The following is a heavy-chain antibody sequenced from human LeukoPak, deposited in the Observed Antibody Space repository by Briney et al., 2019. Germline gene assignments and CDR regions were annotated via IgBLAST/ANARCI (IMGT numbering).Heavy chain of an antibody. CDR2: IKSDGSNT. CDR1: GFTFSSYW. D-gene: IGHD4-23*01. V-gene: IGHV3-74*01. CDR3: TRVGDYGGNWAWYFDL. J-gene: IGHJ2*01. Sequence: GGSLRLSCAASGFTFSSYWMHWVRQAPGKGLVWVSRIKSDGSNTHYADPVKGRFTISRDNAKNTLYLQMNSLRAEDTAVYYCTRVGDYGGNWAWYFDLWGRGTLVTVSS.